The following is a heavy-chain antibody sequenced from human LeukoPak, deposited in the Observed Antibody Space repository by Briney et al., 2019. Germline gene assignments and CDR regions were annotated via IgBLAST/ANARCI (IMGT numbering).Heavy chain of an antibody. CDR3: ARRIAAAVNDGFDI. J-gene: IGHJ3*02. D-gene: IGHD6-13*01. CDR2: IYPGDSDT. CDR1: GYSFTTYW. Sequence: GESLKISCKGSGYSFTTYWIAWGRQMPGKGLEWMGIIYPGDSDTRYSPSFQGQVTISADKSISTAYLQWSSLKASDTAMYYCARRIAAAVNDGFDIWGQGTMVTVSS. V-gene: IGHV5-51*01.